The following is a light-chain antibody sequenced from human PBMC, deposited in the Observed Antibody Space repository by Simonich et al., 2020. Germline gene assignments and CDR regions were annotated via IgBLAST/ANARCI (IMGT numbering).Light chain of an antibody. V-gene: IGKV4-1*01. CDR1: QSVLYSSNNKNY. Sequence: DIVMTQSPDSLAVSLGERVTINCKSSQSVLYSSNNKNYLAWYQQKPGQPPKLLIYWASTRASGVPDRFSGSGSGTDFTLTISSLQAEDVAVYYCQQYYSTPLTFGGGTKVEIK. J-gene: IGKJ4*01. CDR2: WAS. CDR3: QQYYSTPLT.